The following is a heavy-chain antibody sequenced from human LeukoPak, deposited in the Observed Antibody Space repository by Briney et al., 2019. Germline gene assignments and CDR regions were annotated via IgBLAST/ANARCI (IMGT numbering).Heavy chain of an antibody. CDR2: IYYSGST. V-gene: IGHV4-39*01. Sequence: SETLSLTCTVSGGSISSSSYYWGWIRQPPGKGLEWIGSIYYSGSTYDNPSLKSRVTISVNTSKNQFSLKLSSVTAADTAVYYCARRSIAVAGTGFDYWGQGTLVTVSS. D-gene: IGHD6-19*01. CDR3: ARRSIAVAGTGFDY. J-gene: IGHJ4*02. CDR1: GGSISSSSYY.